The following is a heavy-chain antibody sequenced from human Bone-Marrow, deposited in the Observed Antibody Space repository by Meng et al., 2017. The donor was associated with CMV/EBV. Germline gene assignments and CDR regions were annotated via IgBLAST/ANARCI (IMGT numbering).Heavy chain of an antibody. CDR2: IYRGDNT. D-gene: IGHD3-10*01. CDR1: GFTFSNYW. CDR3: TGDSQLHPNLDY. J-gene: IGHJ4*02. Sequence: VLLVEAGGGLIQPRGSLRLSWEDSGFTFSNYWMHWVRQVPGEGLVWVSIIYRGDNTYYADSVKGRFTVSRDNSKNTMYLQMNSLRVEDTAVYYCTGDSQLHPNLDYWGQGTLVTVSS. V-gene: IGHV3-66*01.